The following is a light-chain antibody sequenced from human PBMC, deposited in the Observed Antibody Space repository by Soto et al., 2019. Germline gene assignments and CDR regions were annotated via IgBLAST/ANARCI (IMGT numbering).Light chain of an antibody. CDR1: SGFVGSFSL. J-gene: IGLJ1*01. CDR2: DVN. V-gene: IGLV2-23*02. CDR3: CSYAGTYTRV. Sequence: SALAQPASVSGSPGQSITISCTGTSGFVGSFSLVSWYQQHPGKAPKVMIYDVNKRPSGVPYRFSGSKSGNTASLTISGLQAEDEADYYCCSYAGTYTRVFGTGTKVTVL.